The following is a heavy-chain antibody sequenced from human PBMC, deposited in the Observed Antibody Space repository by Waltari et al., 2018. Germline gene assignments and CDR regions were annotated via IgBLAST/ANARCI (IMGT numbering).Heavy chain of an antibody. CDR3: ARDASTAVPEGDAFDI. Sequence: QVQLVQSGAEVQTPGAPVKVPCKASGYTFSAYFMHWVRQAPGQGLEWMGRIDPNSGGTNYAQKFQGRVTMTRDTSISTIYMELRRLTFDDTALYYCARDASTAVPEGDAFDIWGQGTMVAVSA. J-gene: IGHJ3*02. V-gene: IGHV1-2*06. D-gene: IGHD6-19*01. CDR1: GYTFSAYF. CDR2: IDPNSGGT.